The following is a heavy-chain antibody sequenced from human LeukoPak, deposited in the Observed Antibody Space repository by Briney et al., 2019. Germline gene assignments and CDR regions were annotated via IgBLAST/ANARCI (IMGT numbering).Heavy chain of an antibody. D-gene: IGHD6-13*01. CDR2: ISYDGSNK. V-gene: IGHV3-30*03. J-gene: IGHJ4*02. CDR1: RFTFSSYG. Sequence: GGSLRLSCAASRFTFSSYGMHWVRQAPGKGLEWVAIISYDGSNKYYADSVKGRFTISRDNSKSTLYLQMNSLRAEDTAVYYCARSFSSIWYPIDYWGQGTLVTVSS. CDR3: ARSFSSIWYPIDY.